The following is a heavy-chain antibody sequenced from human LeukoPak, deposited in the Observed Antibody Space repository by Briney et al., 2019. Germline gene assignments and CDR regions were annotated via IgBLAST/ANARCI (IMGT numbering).Heavy chain of an antibody. Sequence: ASVKVSCKASGYTFTGYYMHWVRQAPGQGLDRMGWINPNSGGTNYAQKFQGRVTMTRDTSISTAYMELSRLRSADTAVYYCARDLAAAGANSDYWGQGTLVTVSS. J-gene: IGHJ4*02. D-gene: IGHD6-13*01. CDR1: GYTFTGYY. CDR2: INPNSGGT. V-gene: IGHV1-2*02. CDR3: ARDLAAAGANSDY.